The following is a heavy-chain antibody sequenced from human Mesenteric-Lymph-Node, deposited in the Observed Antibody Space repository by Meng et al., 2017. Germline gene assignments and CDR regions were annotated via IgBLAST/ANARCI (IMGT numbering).Heavy chain of an antibody. CDR3: ASSYCGGDCGYYYNHGMDV. V-gene: IGHV4-59*01. D-gene: IGHD2-21*02. CDR1: GGSISSYY. J-gene: IGHJ6*02. Sequence: SETLSLTCSVSGGSISSYYWSWIRQPPGKGLEWIGYVYYSGSTNYNPSLKSRVTISVDTSKKQLSLKLTSVTAADTAVYYCASSYCGGDCGYYYNHGMDVWGQGTTVTVSS. CDR2: VYYSGST.